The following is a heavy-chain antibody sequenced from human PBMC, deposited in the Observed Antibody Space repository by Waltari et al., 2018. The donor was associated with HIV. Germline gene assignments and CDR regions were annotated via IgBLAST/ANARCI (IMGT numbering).Heavy chain of an antibody. CDR3: AKDRQKIGYYDILTGYLDY. CDR2: ISYDGSNK. CDR1: GFPFSRYG. D-gene: IGHD3-9*01. J-gene: IGHJ4*02. V-gene: IGHV3-30*18. Sequence: QVQLVESGGGVVQPRRSPRLSCAAPGFPFSRYGMHWVRQAPGKGLEWVAVISYDGSNKYYADSVKGRFTISRDNSKNTLYLQMNSLRAEDTAVYYCAKDRQKIGYYDILTGYLDYWGQGTLVTVSS.